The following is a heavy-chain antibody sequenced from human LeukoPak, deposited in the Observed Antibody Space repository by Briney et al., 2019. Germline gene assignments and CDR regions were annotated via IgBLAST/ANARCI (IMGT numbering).Heavy chain of an antibody. D-gene: IGHD2-21*01. J-gene: IGHJ4*02. CDR1: GFTFSSCG. V-gene: IGHV3-30*02. Sequence: GGSLRLSCAASGFTFSSCGMHWVRQAPGKGLEWVAFIRYDGSNKYYADSVKGRFTISRDNSKNTLYLQMNSLRAEDTAVYYCAKVYLSQSPFDYWGQGTLVTVSS. CDR2: IRYDGSNK. CDR3: AKVYLSQSPFDY.